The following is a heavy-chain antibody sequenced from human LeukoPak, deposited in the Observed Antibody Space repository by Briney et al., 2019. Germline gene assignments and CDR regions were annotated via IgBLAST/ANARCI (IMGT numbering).Heavy chain of an antibody. CDR3: AREGARGYCSSTSCYAGFDY. J-gene: IGHJ4*02. D-gene: IGHD2-2*01. V-gene: IGHV3-7*01. Sequence: GGSLRLSCAASGFTFSSYWMSWVRQAPGKGLKWVANIKQDGSEKYYVDSVKGRFTISRDNAKNSLYLQMNSLRAEDTAVYYCAREGARGYCSSTSCYAGFDYWGQGTLVTVSS. CDR1: GFTFSSYW. CDR2: IKQDGSEK.